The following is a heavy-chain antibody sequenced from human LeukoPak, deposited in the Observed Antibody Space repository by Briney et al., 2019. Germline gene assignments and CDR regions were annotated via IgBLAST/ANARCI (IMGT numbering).Heavy chain of an antibody. CDR3: AKDQGFQWLVNSFDY. CDR2: ISYDGSNK. Sequence: HPGGSLRLSCAASGFTFSSYGMHWVRQAPGKGLEWVAVISYDGSNKYYADSVKGRFTISRDNSKNTLYLQMNSLRAEDTAVYYCAKDQGFQWLVNSFDYWGQGTLVTVSS. CDR1: GFTFSSYG. J-gene: IGHJ4*02. V-gene: IGHV3-30*18. D-gene: IGHD6-19*01.